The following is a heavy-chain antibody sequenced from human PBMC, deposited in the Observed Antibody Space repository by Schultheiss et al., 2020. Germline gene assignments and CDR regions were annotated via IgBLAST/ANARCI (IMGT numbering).Heavy chain of an antibody. Sequence: GGSLRLSCAASGFSFEDHVMSWVRQAPGKGLEWVSGISWNGGSTGYADSVKGRFTISRDNAKNSLYLQMNSLRAEDTAVYYCASRYEPGGSSSPFDYWGQGTLVTVSS. CDR3: ASRYEPGGSSSPFDY. CDR1: GFSFEDHV. D-gene: IGHD6-13*01. CDR2: ISWNGGST. V-gene: IGHV3-20*04. J-gene: IGHJ4*02.